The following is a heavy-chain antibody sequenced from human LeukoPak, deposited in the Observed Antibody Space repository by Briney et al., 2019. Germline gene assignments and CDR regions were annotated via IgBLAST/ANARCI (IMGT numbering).Heavy chain of an antibody. CDR2: ISSSSSYI. J-gene: IGHJ4*02. Sequence: GGSLRLSCAASGFTFSSYEMNWVRQAPGKGLEWVSYISSSSSYIYYADSVKGRFTISRDNAKNSLYLQMNSLRAEDTAVYYCAREVLGELVVDYWGQGTLVTVSS. CDR3: AREVLGELVVDY. D-gene: IGHD3-16*01. CDR1: GFTFSSYE. V-gene: IGHV3-21*05.